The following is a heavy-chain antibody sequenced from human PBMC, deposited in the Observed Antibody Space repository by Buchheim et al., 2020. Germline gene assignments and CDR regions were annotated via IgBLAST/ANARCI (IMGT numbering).Heavy chain of an antibody. J-gene: IGHJ6*02. D-gene: IGHD2-15*01. CDR3: TRSANFFRGMDV. CDR1: GFTFSSDW. CDR2: INPDGSDT. V-gene: IGHV3-74*01. Sequence: EERLVESRGGLGQPGGSLRLSCAASGFTFSSDWMHWVRQAPGKGLVWVSRINPDGSDTTYADSVKGRFTISRDNGRNTLYLQMNSLRGEDTAIYYCTRSANFFRGMDVWGQGTT.